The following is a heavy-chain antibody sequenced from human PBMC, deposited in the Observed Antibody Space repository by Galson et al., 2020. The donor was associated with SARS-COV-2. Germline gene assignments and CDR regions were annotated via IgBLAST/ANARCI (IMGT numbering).Heavy chain of an antibody. V-gene: IGHV1-24*01. CDR1: GYTLTELS. CDR3: ATSTPSMVRGVIPYWFDP. CDR2: FDPEDGET. J-gene: IGHJ5*02. Sequence: ASVKVSCKVSGYTLTELSMHWVRQAPGKGLEWMGGFDPEDGETIYAQKFQGRVTMTEDTSTDTAYMELSSLRSEDTAVYYCATSTPSMVRGVIPYWFDPWGQGTLVTVSS. D-gene: IGHD3-10*01.